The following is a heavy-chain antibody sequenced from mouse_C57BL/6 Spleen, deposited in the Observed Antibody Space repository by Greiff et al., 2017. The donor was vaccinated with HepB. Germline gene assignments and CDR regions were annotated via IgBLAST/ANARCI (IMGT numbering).Heavy chain of an antibody. CDR2: IDPSDSYT. D-gene: IGHD2-4*01. J-gene: IGHJ1*03. V-gene: IGHV1-69*01. CDR1: GYTFTSYW. Sequence: QVQLQQPGAELVMPGASVKLSCKASGYTFTSYWMHWVKQRPGQGLEWIGEIDPSDSYTNYNQKFKGKSTLTVDKSSSTAYMQLSSLTSEDSAVYYCARYDSYWYFDGWGTGTTVTVAS. CDR3: ARYDSYWYFDG.